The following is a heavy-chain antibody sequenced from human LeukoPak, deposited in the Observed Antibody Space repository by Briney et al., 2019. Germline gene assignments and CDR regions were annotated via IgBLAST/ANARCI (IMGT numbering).Heavy chain of an antibody. J-gene: IGHJ4*02. Sequence: GRSLRLSCVASGFTFNTYGIHWVRQAPGKGLEWVAGISSDGSSKDYADSVKGRFTISRDNPKNTLYLQMNSLRAEDTAVYYCAKAAYCTSTSCHFSGYAQRPLDSWGQGTLVTVSS. CDR2: ISSDGSSK. V-gene: IGHV3-30*18. CDR3: AKAAYCTSTSCHFSGYAQRPLDS. CDR1: GFTFNTYG. D-gene: IGHD2-2*01.